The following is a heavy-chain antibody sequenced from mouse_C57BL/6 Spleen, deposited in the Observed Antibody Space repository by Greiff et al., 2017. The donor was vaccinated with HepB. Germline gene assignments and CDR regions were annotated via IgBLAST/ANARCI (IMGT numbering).Heavy chain of an antibody. J-gene: IGHJ3*01. D-gene: IGHD2-4*01. CDR1: GFTFSSYA. V-gene: IGHV5-4*01. CDR3: ARDDYGWVAY. Sequence: EVKVVESGGGLVKPGGSLKLSCAASGFTFSSYAMSWVRQTPEKRLEWVATISDGGSYTYYPDNVKGRFTISRDNAKNNLYLQMSPLKSEDTAMYYCARDDYGWVAYWGQGTLVTVSA. CDR2: ISDGGSYT.